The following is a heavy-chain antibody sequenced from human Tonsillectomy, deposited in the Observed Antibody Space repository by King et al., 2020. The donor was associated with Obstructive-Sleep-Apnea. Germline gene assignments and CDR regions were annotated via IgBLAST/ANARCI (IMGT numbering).Heavy chain of an antibody. V-gene: IGHV3-74*01. CDR1: GFTFSSYC. CDR3: ARGVAEDF. CDR2: IITDGSTT. D-gene: IGHD3-3*01. Sequence: VQLVESGGGLVQPGGSLRLSCAASGFTFSSYCMQWVRHAPGKGLVWVSCIITDGSTTNYADSVKGRFTISRENAKNTLYLQMNSLRAEDTAVYYCARGVAEDFWGQGALVTVSS. J-gene: IGHJ4*02.